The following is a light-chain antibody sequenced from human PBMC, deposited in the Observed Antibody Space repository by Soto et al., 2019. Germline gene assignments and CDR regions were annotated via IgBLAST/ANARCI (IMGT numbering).Light chain of an antibody. CDR1: SSNIGDNT. V-gene: IGLV1-44*01. CDR2: SND. Sequence: QSVLTQPPSSSGTPGQSVTISCSGSSSNIGDNTVNWYQQLPGTAPKLLIYSNDQRSPGVPDRFSGSKSGTSASLAISGLQSEDEADYYCAVWDDSLDGVVLGGGTKLTVL. J-gene: IGLJ2*01. CDR3: AVWDDSLDGVV.